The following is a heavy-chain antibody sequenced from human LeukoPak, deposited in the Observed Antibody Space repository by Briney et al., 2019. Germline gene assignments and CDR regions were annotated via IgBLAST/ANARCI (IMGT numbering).Heavy chain of an antibody. Sequence: GTSVKVSCKASGFTFTSSAVQWVRQARGQRLVWIGWIVVGSGNTNYAQKFQERVTITRDMSTSTAYMELSSLRSEDTAVYYCAAARYDYVWGSYRYDAFDIWGQGTMVTVSS. CDR2: IVVGSGNT. CDR3: AAARYDYVWGSYRYDAFDI. D-gene: IGHD3-16*02. J-gene: IGHJ3*02. CDR1: GFTFTSSA. V-gene: IGHV1-58*01.